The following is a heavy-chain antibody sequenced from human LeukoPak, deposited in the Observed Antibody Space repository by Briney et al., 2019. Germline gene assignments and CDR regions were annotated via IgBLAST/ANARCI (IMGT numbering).Heavy chain of an antibody. J-gene: IGHJ4*02. D-gene: IGHD3-9*01. CDR1: GGSITGYY. Sequence: PSETLSLTCAVYGGSITGYYWSWIRQTPGRGLEWVGEIHYTGATSYNPSLKSRATISTDTSKNQFSLRLSSVTAADTAVYYCARGNILTGYCFDFWGQGALVTVSS. CDR2: IHYTGAT. CDR3: ARGNILTGYCFDF. V-gene: IGHV4-34*01.